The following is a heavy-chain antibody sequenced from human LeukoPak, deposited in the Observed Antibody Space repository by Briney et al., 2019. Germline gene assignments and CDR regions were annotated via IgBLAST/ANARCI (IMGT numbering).Heavy chain of an antibody. J-gene: IGHJ6*03. CDR2: ISYDGSNK. D-gene: IGHD3-10*01. V-gene: IGHV3-30*18. Sequence: GGSLRLSCAASGFTFSSYGMHWVRQAPGKGLEWVAVISYDGSNKYYADSVKGRFTISRDNSKNTLYLQMNSLRAEDTAVYYCAKAQTYYYGSGVGPMDVWGKGTTVTVSS. CDR1: GFTFSSYG. CDR3: AKAQTYYYGSGVGPMDV.